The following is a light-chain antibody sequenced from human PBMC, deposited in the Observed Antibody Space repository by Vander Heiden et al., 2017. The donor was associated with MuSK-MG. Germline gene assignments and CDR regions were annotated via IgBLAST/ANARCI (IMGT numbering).Light chain of an antibody. CDR1: QGISNY. V-gene: IGKV1-27*01. CDR3: QHYDSAPLT. Sequence: DIQMTQSPSSLSASVGDRVTITCRASQGISNYVAWYQQNPGEVPKLLIYAASTLQSGVPSRFSGSASGRDFTLTISSLQPEDVATYYCQHYDSAPLTFGPGTRVHIK. CDR2: AAS. J-gene: IGKJ3*01.